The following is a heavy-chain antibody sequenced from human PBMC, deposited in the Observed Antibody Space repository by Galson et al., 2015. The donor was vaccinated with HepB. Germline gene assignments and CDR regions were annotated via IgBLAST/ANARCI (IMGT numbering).Heavy chain of an antibody. J-gene: IGHJ6*02. Sequence: CAISGDSVSSNSAAWNWIRQSPSRGLEWLGRTYYRSKWYNDYAVSVKSRITINPDTSKNQFSLQLNSVTPGDTAVYYCARYSSSEGYYGMDVWGQGTTVTVSS. CDR2: TYYRSKWYN. CDR3: ARYSSSEGYYGMDV. V-gene: IGHV6-1*01. D-gene: IGHD6-6*01. CDR1: GDSVSSNSAA.